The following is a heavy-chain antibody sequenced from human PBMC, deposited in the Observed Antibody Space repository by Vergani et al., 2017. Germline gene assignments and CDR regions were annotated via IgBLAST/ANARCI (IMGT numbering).Heavy chain of an antibody. J-gene: IGHJ3*02. D-gene: IGHD2-2*01. CDR1: GYTFTSYD. CDR3: ARIWDIGVVPAAIHAFDI. CDR2: MNPNSGNT. Sequence: QVQLVQSGAEVKKPGASVKVSCKASGYTFTSYDINWVRQATGQGLEWMGWMNPNSGNTGYAQKFLGRVTMTRNTPISTAYMELSSLRSEDTAVYYCARIWDIGVVPAAIHAFDIWGQGTMVTVSS. V-gene: IGHV1-8*01.